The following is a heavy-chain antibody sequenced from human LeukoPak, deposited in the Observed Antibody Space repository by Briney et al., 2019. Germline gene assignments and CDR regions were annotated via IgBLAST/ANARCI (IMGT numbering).Heavy chain of an antibody. CDR2: TYYRSKWYN. CDR3: ARFDYGAPDY. Sequence: PSQTLSLTCAISGDSVSSNSAAWNWIRQSPPRGLEWLGRTYYRSKWYNDYTVSVKSRITINPDTSKNQFSLHLQSVTPEDTAVYYCARFDYGAPDYWGQGTLVTVSS. D-gene: IGHD3-16*01. J-gene: IGHJ4*02. CDR1: GDSVSSNSAA. V-gene: IGHV6-1*01.